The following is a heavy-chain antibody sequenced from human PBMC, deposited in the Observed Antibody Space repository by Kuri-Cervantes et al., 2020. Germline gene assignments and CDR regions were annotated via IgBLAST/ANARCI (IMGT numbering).Heavy chain of an antibody. CDR2: ISGSGGST. CDR3: ARGYSYADY. CDR1: GFTFSGSA. D-gene: IGHD5-18*01. V-gene: IGHV3-23*01. J-gene: IGHJ4*02. Sequence: GESLKISCAASGFTFSGSAMHWVRQAPGKGLEWVSAISGSGGSTYYADSVKGRFTISRDNSKNTLYLQMNSLRAEDTAVYYCARGYSYADYWGQGTLVTVSS.